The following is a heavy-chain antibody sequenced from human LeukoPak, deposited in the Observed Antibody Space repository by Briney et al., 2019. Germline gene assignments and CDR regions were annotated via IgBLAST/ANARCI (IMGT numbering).Heavy chain of an antibody. CDR1: GGSISSGGYY. Sequence: SQTLSLTCTVSGGSISSGGYYWSWIRQHPGKGLEWIGYIYHSGSTYYNPSLKSRVTISVDTSKNQFSLKLSSVTAADTAVYYCARRGVVAARVHFDYWGQGTLVTVSS. V-gene: IGHV4-31*03. D-gene: IGHD2-15*01. CDR2: IYHSGST. J-gene: IGHJ4*02. CDR3: ARRGVVAARVHFDY.